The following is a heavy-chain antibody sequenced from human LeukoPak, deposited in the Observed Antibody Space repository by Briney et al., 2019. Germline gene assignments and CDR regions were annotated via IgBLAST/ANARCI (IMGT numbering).Heavy chain of an antibody. CDR2: INPNSGGT. CDR3: AKVMAWTFGVVISAFDI. D-gene: IGHD3-3*01. V-gene: IGHV1-2*02. J-gene: IGHJ3*02. Sequence: ASVKVSCKASGYTFTGYYMHWVRQAPGQGLEWMGWINPNSGGTNYAQKFQGRVTMTRDTSISTAYMELSRLRSDDTAVYYCAKVMAWTFGVVISAFDIWGQGTMVTVSS. CDR1: GYTFTGYY.